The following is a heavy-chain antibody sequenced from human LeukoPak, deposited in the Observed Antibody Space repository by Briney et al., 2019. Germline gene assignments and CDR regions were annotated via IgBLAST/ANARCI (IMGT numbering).Heavy chain of an antibody. CDR3: ARGGIMITFEYRDGGMDV. V-gene: IGHV3-48*03. CDR1: GFTFSSYE. D-gene: IGHD3-16*01. CDR2: ISISGSTI. Sequence: GGSLRLSCAASGFTFSSYEMNWVRQAPGKGLECVSYISISGSTIYYADSAKGRFTISRDNAKNSMYLQMNSLRAEDTAVYYCARGGIMITFEYRDGGMDVWGKGTTVTVSS. J-gene: IGHJ6*03.